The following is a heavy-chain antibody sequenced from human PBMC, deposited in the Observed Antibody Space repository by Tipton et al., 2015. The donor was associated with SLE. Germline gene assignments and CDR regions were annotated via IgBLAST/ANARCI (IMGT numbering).Heavy chain of an antibody. Sequence: SCVRQFPGKGLQWVANIKEDGSEKYYVDSVKDRLTISRDNAKNSLFLHMNSLRAEDTAVYYCARGKYYFDYWGQGALVTVSS. J-gene: IGHJ4*02. CDR3: ARGKYYFDY. CDR2: IKEDGSEK. V-gene: IGHV3-7*01.